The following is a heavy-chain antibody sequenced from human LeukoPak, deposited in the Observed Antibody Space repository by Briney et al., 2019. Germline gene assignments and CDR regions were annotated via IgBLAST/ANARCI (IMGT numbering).Heavy chain of an antibody. Sequence: GGSLRLSCAASGFTFSSYAMSWVRQAPGKGLEWVSAISGSGGSTYYADPVKGRFTISRDNSKNTLYLQMNSLRAEDTAVYYCAKIRPENTGGRPRQEIAHFDYWGQGTLVTVSS. CDR1: GFTFSSYA. J-gene: IGHJ4*02. CDR3: AKIRPENTGGRPRQEIAHFDY. D-gene: IGHD2/OR15-2a*01. CDR2: ISGSGGST. V-gene: IGHV3-23*01.